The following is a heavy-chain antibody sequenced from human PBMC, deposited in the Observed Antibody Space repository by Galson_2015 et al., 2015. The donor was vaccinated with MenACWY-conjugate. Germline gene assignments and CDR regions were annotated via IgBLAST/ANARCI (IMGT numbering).Heavy chain of an antibody. CDR2: IWSDGNSK. CDR3: AKFKYSTSWSNTHGMDV. V-gene: IGHV3-33*06. Sequence: SLRLSCAASGFTFSSYGMHWVRQAPGKGLEWVTVIWSDGNSKYYVDSVKGRFTISRDNSKNMVYLQMNSLRAEDTAIYYCAKFKYSTSWSNTHGMDVWGQGTTVTVSS. D-gene: IGHD2-2*01. J-gene: IGHJ6*02. CDR1: GFTFSSYG.